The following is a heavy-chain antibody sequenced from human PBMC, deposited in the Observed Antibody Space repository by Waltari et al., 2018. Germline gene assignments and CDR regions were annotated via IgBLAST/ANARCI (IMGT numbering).Heavy chain of an antibody. D-gene: IGHD2-15*01. CDR2: VRGDRRT. V-gene: IGHV4-4*02. CDR1: GYSMRDTDC. J-gene: IGHJ4*02. CDR3: ARDRGRGLYLDS. Sequence: HLEELGPGLVRPSGTLSLICAVSGYSMRDTDCWSWVRQAPGKGLEWIGQVRGDRRTNYNPSFASRVTVALDTSSAQFSLKVTSATAADTAVYYCARDRGRGLYLDSWGQGILVTVTP.